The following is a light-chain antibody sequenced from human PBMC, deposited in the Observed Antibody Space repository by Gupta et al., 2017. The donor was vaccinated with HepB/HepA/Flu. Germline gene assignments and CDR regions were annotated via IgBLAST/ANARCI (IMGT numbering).Light chain of an antibody. Sequence: IVLTQSRGTLSLSPGERATLSCRGSQSVSSSDLAWYQQKPAQAPRLLINDAASRTAGNPDGFSSGRSGTEFTLTISRLEPEDYAVYYCQQYGSSPQLTFGGGTKVEIK. CDR1: QSVSSSD. CDR3: QQYGSSPQLT. V-gene: IGKV3-20*01. CDR2: DAA. J-gene: IGKJ4*01.